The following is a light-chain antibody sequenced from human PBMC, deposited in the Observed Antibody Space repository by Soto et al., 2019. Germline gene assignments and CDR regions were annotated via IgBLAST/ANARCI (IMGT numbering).Light chain of an antibody. V-gene: IGKV3-15*01. Sequence: EIVMTQSPATLSLSPGERATLSCRASESVSSNLAWYQQKPGQAPRLLIHGASNRATGVPARFSGSGSGTDFTLTISSLQSEDFAVYYCQQRNDWPPRTFGGGTKVEIK. CDR3: QQRNDWPPRT. J-gene: IGKJ4*01. CDR2: GAS. CDR1: ESVSSN.